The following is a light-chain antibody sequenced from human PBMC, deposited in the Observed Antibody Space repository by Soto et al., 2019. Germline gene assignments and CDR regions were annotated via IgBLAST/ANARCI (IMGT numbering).Light chain of an antibody. V-gene: IGKV3-20*01. J-gene: IGKJ2*01. Sequence: EIVLTQSPGTLSLSPGERATLSCRASQGVSSTYIAWYQQNPGRAPRLLLYGASSRATGIADRFSCSGSGTDFTLTISRMEPEDFAVYFCQQHGRTPPFTFGQGTKVEIK. CDR1: QGVSSTY. CDR2: GAS. CDR3: QQHGRTPPFT.